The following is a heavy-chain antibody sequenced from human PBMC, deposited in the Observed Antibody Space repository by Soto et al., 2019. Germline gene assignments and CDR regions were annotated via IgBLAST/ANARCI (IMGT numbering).Heavy chain of an antibody. CDR3: TAPIVVVAASDY. D-gene: IGHD2-15*01. J-gene: IGHJ4*02. Sequence: EVQLVESGGGLVKPGGSLRLSCAASGFTFSNAWMSWVRQAPGKGLEWVGRIKSKTDGGTTDYAAPAKGRFTISRDDSKNTLYLQMNSLKTEDTAVYYCTAPIVVVAASDYWGQGTLVTVSS. V-gene: IGHV3-15*01. CDR1: GFTFSNAW. CDR2: IKSKTDGGTT.